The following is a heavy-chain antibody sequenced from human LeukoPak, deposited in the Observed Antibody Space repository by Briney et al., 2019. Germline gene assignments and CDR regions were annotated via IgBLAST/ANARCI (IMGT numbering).Heavy chain of an antibody. CDR2: ISGSGGST. V-gene: IGHV3-23*01. CDR3: ARSRGSSNWFDP. CDR1: GFTFSTYA. Sequence: GGSLRLSCAASGFTFSTYAMSWVRQAPGKGLEWVSDISGSGGSTYYADSVKGRFTISRDNSKNTVYLQMNSLRAEDTAVYYCARSRGSSNWFDPWGQGTLVTVSS. D-gene: IGHD6-6*01. J-gene: IGHJ5*02.